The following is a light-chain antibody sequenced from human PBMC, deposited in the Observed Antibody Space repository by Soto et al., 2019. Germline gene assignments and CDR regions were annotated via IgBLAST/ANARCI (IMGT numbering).Light chain of an antibody. J-gene: IGKJ1*01. CDR1: QSVSSN. CDR2: GAS. V-gene: IGKV3-15*01. CDR3: QQYNDWPRT. Sequence: EIVMTQSPATVSVSPGERVTLSCRASQSVSSNLAWYQQKPGQAPRLLIYGASTRATDIPVRFSGSGSGTEFTLTISSLQSEDFAVYYCQQYNDWPRTFGQRTMAAIK.